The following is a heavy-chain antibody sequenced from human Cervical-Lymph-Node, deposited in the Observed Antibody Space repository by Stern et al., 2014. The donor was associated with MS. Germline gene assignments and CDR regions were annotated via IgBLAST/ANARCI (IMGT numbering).Heavy chain of an antibody. J-gene: IGHJ4*02. Sequence: QVQLQESDPGLVKPSETLSLTCTVSGGSISSYYWSWIRQPPGKGLEWIGYIYYSGSTNYNPSLKSRVTISVDTSKNQFSLKLSSVTAADTAVYYCARGRLGATPFDYWGQGTLVTVSS. CDR1: GGSISSYY. CDR2: IYYSGST. D-gene: IGHD5-12*01. CDR3: ARGRLGATPFDY. V-gene: IGHV4-59*01.